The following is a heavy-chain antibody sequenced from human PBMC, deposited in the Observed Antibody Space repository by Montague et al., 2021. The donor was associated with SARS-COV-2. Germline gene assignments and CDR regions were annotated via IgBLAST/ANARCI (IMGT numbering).Heavy chain of an antibody. J-gene: IGHJ4*02. Sequence: SETLSLTCAISGGSVSSINWWWWVRQPPGRGLGWIAEIHHTGITNFNPSLRSRVSRSLDTSKNQFSLTLNSVTAADTAIYYGASHPVFQQLYSWGQGTLVSVSS. D-gene: IGHD6-13*01. V-gene: IGHV4-4*02. CDR1: GGSVSSINW. CDR3: ASHPVFQQLYS. CDR2: IHHTGIT.